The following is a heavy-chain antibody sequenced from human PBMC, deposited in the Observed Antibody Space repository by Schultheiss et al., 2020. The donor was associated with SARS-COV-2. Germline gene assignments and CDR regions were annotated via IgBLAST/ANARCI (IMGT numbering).Heavy chain of an antibody. Sequence: SETLSLTCTVSGGSISSYYWSWIRQPPGKGLEWIGSIYYSGSTNYNPSLKSRVTISVDTSKNQFSLKLSSVTAADTAVYYCAAIVATIYVDYWGQGTLVTVSS. J-gene: IGHJ4*02. CDR1: GGSISSYY. CDR2: IYYSGST. CDR3: AAIVATIYVDY. V-gene: IGHV4-59*12. D-gene: IGHD5-12*01.